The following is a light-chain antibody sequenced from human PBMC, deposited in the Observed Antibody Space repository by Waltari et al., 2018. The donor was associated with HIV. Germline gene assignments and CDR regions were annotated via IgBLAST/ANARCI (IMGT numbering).Light chain of an antibody. V-gene: IGLV2-23*02. CDR3: SSYAGSNNLRV. Sequence: QSALTQPASVSGSPGQSITISCTGTSSDVGSYNLVSWYQQHPGKAPKLMISEVNKRPSGVSNRFFGSKSGNTASLTVSGLQAEDEADYYCSSYAGSNNLRVFGGGTKLTVL. CDR2: EVN. J-gene: IGLJ2*01. CDR1: SSDVGSYNL.